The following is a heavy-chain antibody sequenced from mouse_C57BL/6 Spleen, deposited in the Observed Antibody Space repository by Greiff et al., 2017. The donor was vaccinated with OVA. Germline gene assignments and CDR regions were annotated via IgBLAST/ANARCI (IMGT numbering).Heavy chain of an antibody. J-gene: IGHJ3*01. CDR3: ARRGTYYTNVAWFAY. V-gene: IGHV1-9*01. CDR1: GYTFTGYW. D-gene: IGHD2-12*01. Sequence: VQLQQSGAELMKPGASVKLSCKATGYTFTGYWIEWVKQRPGHGLEWIGEILPGSGSTNYNEKFKGKATFTADTSSNTAYMPLSSLTTDDSAIYYCARRGTYYTNVAWFAYWGQGTLVTVSA. CDR2: ILPGSGST.